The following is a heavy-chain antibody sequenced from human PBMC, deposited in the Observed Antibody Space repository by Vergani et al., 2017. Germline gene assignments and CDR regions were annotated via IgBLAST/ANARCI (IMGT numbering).Heavy chain of an antibody. D-gene: IGHD4-11*01. CDR3: ARVNTETKGHCYYYYYMDV. CDR1: GGSFTSYH. Sequence: QVQLQQWGGGLLKPSETLSLTCVVNGGSFTSYHWTWIRQSPGEGVEWVGDMVHTGRPDYNPSLKSRLTMSVVKSRNRFSLTLTSVTATDTAIYFCARVNTETKGHCYYYYYMDVWGQGTAVTVS. J-gene: IGHJ6*03. V-gene: IGHV4-34*12. CDR2: MVHTGRP.